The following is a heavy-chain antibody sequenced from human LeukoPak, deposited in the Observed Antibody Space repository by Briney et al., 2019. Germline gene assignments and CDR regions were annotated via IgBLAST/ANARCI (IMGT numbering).Heavy chain of an antibody. CDR3: AKASTVLKPIDS. J-gene: IGHJ4*02. V-gene: IGHV3-23*01. D-gene: IGHD1-14*01. CDR2: ISPIGSRT. CDR1: GFTFSTYA. Sequence: GGSLRLSCAASGFTFSTYAMNWVRQAPGKGLELVSAISPIGSRTYYADSVKGRFTISRDNSKNTLYLQMNSLRAGDTAIYYCAKASTVLKPIDSWGQGTLVTVSS.